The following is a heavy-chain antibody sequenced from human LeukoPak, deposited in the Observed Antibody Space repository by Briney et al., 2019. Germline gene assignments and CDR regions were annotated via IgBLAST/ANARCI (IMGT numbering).Heavy chain of an antibody. CDR3: ARVRKGYCSSTTCYDRFYYYYIDV. J-gene: IGHJ6*03. CDR1: GGSFSGYY. V-gene: IGHV4-34*01. D-gene: IGHD2-2*01. CDR2: VYHSGNT. Sequence: SETLSLTCAVYGGSFSGYYWTWIRQPPGKGLEWIGEVYHSGNTNYSPSLKRRITISVDTSKNQLSLRLRSATAADTAVYYCARVRKGYCSSTTCYDRFYYYYIDVWDKGTTVTVSS.